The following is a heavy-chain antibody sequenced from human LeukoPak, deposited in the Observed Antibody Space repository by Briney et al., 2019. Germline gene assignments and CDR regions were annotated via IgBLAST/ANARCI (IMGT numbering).Heavy chain of an antibody. J-gene: IGHJ4*02. CDR3: AKDTTYYDILTGYYRYYFDY. Sequence: GGSLRLSCAASGFTFSSYGMSWVRQAPGKGLEWVSAISGSGGSTYYADSVKGRFTISRDNSKNTLYLQMNGLRAEDTAVYYCAKDTTYYDILTGYYRYYFDYWGQGTLVTVSS. D-gene: IGHD3-9*01. CDR2: ISGSGGST. CDR1: GFTFSSYG. V-gene: IGHV3-23*01.